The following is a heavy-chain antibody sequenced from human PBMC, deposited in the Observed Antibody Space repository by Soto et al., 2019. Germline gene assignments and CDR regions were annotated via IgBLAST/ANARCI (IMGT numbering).Heavy chain of an antibody. Sequence: PSETLSLTCAVHGGPFSGYYWSWIRQPPGKGLEWIGEINYSGNTNYTPSLKSRVTISVDTSKKHFSLKLSSVTAADTAVYYCARGIGGTSDYWGQGTLVTVS. CDR2: INYSGNT. CDR3: ARGIGGTSDY. V-gene: IGHV4-34*01. J-gene: IGHJ4*02. CDR1: GGPFSGYY. D-gene: IGHD2-15*01.